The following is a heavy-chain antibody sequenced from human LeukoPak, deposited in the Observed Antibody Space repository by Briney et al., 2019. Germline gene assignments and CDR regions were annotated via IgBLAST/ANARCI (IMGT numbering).Heavy chain of an antibody. CDR1: GYSISSGYY. D-gene: IGHD3-22*01. CDR2: MYHRGST. CDR3: ARLYDSSGYYYFYYFDY. Sequence: QPAETLSLTCAVSGYSISSGYYWGWSRQPPGQGVGWIGRMYHRGSTYYNPSLKSRVTISVATSKNQFSLKLSSVTAADTAVYYCARLYDSSGYYYFYYFDYWGQGTLVTVSS. J-gene: IGHJ4*02. V-gene: IGHV4-38-2*01.